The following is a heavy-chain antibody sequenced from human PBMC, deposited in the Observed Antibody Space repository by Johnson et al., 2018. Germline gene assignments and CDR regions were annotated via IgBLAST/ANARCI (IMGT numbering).Heavy chain of an antibody. CDR3: AKGDSSGWLGAFAT. D-gene: IGHD6-19*01. J-gene: IGHJ3*02. Sequence: VQLQESGGGLVKSGRSLRLSCVASGFSFSSYAMSWVRQAPGKGLEWVSAISGSGVSPSYADSVRGRFTISRANSRNTLYLQMNSLRGEDTALYYRAKGDSSGWLGAFATWGQGTMGTVSS. CDR1: GFSFSSYA. V-gene: IGHV3-23*01. CDR2: ISGSGVSP.